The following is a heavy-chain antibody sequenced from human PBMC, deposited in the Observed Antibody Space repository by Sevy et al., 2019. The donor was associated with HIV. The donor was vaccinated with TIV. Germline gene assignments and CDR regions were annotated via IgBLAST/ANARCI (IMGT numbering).Heavy chain of an antibody. CDR3: AKGRQLVSGRFGTYFDS. V-gene: IGHV3-23*01. CDR2: VSGVVIPHTTQTT. CDR1: GFTFSRFG. D-gene: IGHD6-13*01. J-gene: IGHJ4*02. Sequence: GGSLRLSCVASGFTFSRFGMTWVRQVPGKGLEWVSTVSGVVIPHTTQTTYYADSVKGRLTISRDNSKDSLVLQMNNPRADDTAVYFCAKGRQLVSGRFGTYFDSWGEGILVTVSS.